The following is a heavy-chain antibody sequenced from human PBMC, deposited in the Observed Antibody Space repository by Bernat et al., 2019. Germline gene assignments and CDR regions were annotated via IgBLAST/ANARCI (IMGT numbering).Heavy chain of an antibody. CDR1: GFTVSSNY. J-gene: IGHJ4*02. CDR2: INSDGSST. Sequence: EVQLVETGGGLIQPGGSLRLSCAASGFTVSSNYMSWVRQAPGKGLEWVSRINSDGSSTSYADSVKGRFTISRDNAKNTLYLQMNSLRAEDTAVYYCARDLKLDWGQGTLVTVSS. V-gene: IGHV3-74*01. CDR3: ARDLKLD.